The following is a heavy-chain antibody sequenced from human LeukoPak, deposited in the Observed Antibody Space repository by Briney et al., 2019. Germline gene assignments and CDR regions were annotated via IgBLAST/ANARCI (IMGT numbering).Heavy chain of an antibody. CDR1: GGSFNGYF. J-gene: IGHJ6*03. CDR2: VNHSGST. D-gene: IGHD3-10*01. CDR3: ARVATSGSYLKGVSYYMDV. Sequence: SETLSLTCVVYGGSFNGYFWSWIRQPPGKGLEWIGEVNHSGSTIYNPSLKSRVTISLDTSKNQFSLKLKSVTAADTAVYYCARVATSGSYLKGVSYYMDVWGKGTTVTVSS. V-gene: IGHV4-34*01.